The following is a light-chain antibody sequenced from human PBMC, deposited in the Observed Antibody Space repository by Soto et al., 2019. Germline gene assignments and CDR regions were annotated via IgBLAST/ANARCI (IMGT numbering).Light chain of an antibody. CDR1: SSDVGGYNY. CDR3: SSYTSSSTLCV. CDR2: DVG. J-gene: IGLJ1*01. Sequence: QSVLTQPASVSGSPGQSITISCTGTSSDVGGYNYVSWYQQHPGKAPKLMIYDVGNRPSGVSNRFSGSKSGNTASLTISGLQAEDEADYYCSSYTSSSTLCVLGTGTKVTVL. V-gene: IGLV2-14*01.